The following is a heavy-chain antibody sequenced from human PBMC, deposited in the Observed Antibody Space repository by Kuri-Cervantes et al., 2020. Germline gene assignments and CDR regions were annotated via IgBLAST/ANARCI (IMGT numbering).Heavy chain of an antibody. V-gene: IGHV3-66*01. Sequence: GGSLKLSCAASGFTVSGNYMSWVRQAPGKGLEWASVIFGDTTYYADSVKGSFTVSRHSSKNTVYLQMDSLRVEDTAVYYCAATVTTGWLNFDYWGHGTLVTVSS. J-gene: IGHJ4*01. CDR3: AATVTTGWLNFDY. CDR1: GFTVSGNY. CDR2: IFGDTT. D-gene: IGHD6-19*01.